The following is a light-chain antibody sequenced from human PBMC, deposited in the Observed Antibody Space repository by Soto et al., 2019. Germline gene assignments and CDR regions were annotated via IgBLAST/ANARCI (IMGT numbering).Light chain of an antibody. Sequence: EIVLTQSPATLSVSPGERVTLSCRASQSVDISLAWYQQKPGQAPRLLIYGASTRATDMSGTFSGRGSGTEFTLTISSLRPEDFGVYYCQQYRSWPRTFGQGTKVEIK. CDR2: GAS. V-gene: IGKV3-15*01. CDR3: QQYRSWPRT. CDR1: QSVDIS. J-gene: IGKJ1*01.